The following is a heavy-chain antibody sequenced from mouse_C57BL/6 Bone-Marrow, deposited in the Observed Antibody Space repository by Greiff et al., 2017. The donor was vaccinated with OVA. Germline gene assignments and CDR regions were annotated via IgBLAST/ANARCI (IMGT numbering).Heavy chain of an antibody. CDR1: GYSFTGYY. CDR2: IYPYNGVS. CDR3: ARMLTGTDDYAMDY. J-gene: IGHJ4*01. Sequence: VQLKQSGPELVKPGASVKISCKASGYSFTGYYMHWVKQSHGNILDWIGYIYPYNGVSSYNQKFKGKATLTVDKSSSTAYMELRSLTSEDSAVYYCARMLTGTDDYAMDYWGQGTSVTVSS. V-gene: IGHV1-31*01. D-gene: IGHD4-1*01.